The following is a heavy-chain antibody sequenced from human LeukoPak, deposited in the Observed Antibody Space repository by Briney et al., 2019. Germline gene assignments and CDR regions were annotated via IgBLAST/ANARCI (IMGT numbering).Heavy chain of an antibody. D-gene: IGHD3-10*01. CDR2: IYYSGST. CDR3: ARGHYYGSGRPFDY. J-gene: IGHJ4*02. Sequence: TLSLTCTVSGGSISSSSYYWGWIRQPPGKGLGWIGSIYYSGSTNYNPSLKSRVTMSVDTSKNQFSLKLSSVTAADTAVYYCARGHYYGSGRPFDYWGQGTLVTVSS. V-gene: IGHV4-39*07. CDR1: GGSISSSSYY.